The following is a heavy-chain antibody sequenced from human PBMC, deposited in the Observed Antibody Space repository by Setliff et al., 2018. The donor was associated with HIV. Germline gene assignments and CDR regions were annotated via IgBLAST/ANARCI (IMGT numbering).Heavy chain of an antibody. CDR2: IISKTDGGTT. Sequence: GGSLRLSCAASGFTFSNTWMNWVRQAPGKGLEWVGRIISKTDGGTTDYAAPVKGRFTILRDDSKNTLYLQMNSLKTEDAAVYYSTTDTLTTFGGFLVEYFQHWGQGTLVTVSS. CDR1: GFTFSNTW. J-gene: IGHJ1*01. CDR3: TTDTLTTFGGFLVEYFQH. V-gene: IGHV3-15*01. D-gene: IGHD3-16*01.